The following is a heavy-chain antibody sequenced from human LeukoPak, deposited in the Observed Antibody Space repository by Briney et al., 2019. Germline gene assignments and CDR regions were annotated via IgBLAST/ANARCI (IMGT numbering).Heavy chain of an antibody. CDR1: GYSFTSYW. J-gene: IGHJ5*02. CDR2: IDPSDSYA. Sequence: GESRKISCKGSGYSFTSYWISWVRQMPGKGLEWMGRIDPSDSYANYSPSFQGHVTISADKSISTAYLQCNSLKASDTAVYYCAREGSTHWFDPWGQGTLVTVSS. CDR3: AREGSTHWFDP. V-gene: IGHV5-10-1*01.